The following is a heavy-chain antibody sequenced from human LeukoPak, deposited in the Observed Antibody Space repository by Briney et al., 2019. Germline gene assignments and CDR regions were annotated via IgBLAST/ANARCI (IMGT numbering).Heavy chain of an antibody. J-gene: IGHJ4*02. CDR3: ARMSGIAVAAVWISYFDY. V-gene: IGHV3-7*03. Sequence: PGESRRLSCAASGFTFGAYYMTWVRQAPGKGLEWVANIKQDGSEKYYVDSVKGRFTISRDNANNSLYLQMNSLRAEDTAVYYCARMSGIAVAAVWISYFDYWGQGTLVTVSS. CDR1: GFTFGAYY. CDR2: IKQDGSEK. D-gene: IGHD6-19*01.